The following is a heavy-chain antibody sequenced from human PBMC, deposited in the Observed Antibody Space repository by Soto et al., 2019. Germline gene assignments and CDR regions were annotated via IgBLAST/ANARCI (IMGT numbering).Heavy chain of an antibody. V-gene: IGHV1-2*02. CDR2: NNPNSGGT. J-gene: IGHJ4*02. CDR3: ASSIAARRAGDY. D-gene: IGHD6-6*01. Sequence: SEKVSCKASGYPFTGYYMHWVRHAPGQAREWMGWNNPNSGGTNYAQKFQCRVTMTRDTSISTAYLELSRMISDDTAVYYCASSIAARRAGDYWGQGTLVTVSS. CDR1: GYPFTGYY.